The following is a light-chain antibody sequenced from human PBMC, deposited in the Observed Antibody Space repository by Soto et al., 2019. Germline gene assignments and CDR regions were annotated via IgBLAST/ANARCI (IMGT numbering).Light chain of an antibody. CDR3: HYGNSPPWT. V-gene: IGKV3-20*01. Sequence: IVLPQSPGTLSLSPGERATLSCRASQSVSSYSLAWYQQKPGQAPRLLIGGASSRATGIPDRFSGSGSGTDFTLTISRLEPEDFAVYYCHYGNSPPWTFGHGTKVDIK. CDR1: QSVSSYS. J-gene: IGKJ1*01. CDR2: GAS.